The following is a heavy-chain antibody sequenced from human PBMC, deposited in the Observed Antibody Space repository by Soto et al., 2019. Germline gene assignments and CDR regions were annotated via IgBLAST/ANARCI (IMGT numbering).Heavy chain of an antibody. V-gene: IGHV1-18*01. Sequence: ASVKVSCKASGYTFTSYGISWVRQAPGQGLEWMGWISAYNGNTNYAQKFQGRVTITRDTSASTAYMELSSLRSEDTAVYYCARGLPLAADYWGQGTLVTVS. CDR1: GYTFTSYG. J-gene: IGHJ4*02. CDR3: ARGLPLAADY. CDR2: ISAYNGNT.